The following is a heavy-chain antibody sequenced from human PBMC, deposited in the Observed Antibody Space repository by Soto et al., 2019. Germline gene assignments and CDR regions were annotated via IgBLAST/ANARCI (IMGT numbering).Heavy chain of an antibody. V-gene: IGHV4-4*07. CDR3: ARESPVVTLRTFDI. CDR1: VGSISSYF. J-gene: IGHJ3*02. D-gene: IGHD2-21*02. Sequence: PSETLYLTCTVSVGSISSYFRSWIRQPAGKGLEWIGRIYTSGSTNYNPSLKSRVTTSVDTSKNQFSLKLSSVTAADTAVYYCARESPVVTLRTFDIWGQGTMVTVSS. CDR2: IYTSGST.